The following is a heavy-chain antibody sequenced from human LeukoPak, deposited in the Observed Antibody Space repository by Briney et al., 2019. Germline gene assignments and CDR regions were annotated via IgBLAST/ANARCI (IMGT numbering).Heavy chain of an antibody. D-gene: IGHD2-2*02. Sequence: ASVKVSCKDSGYIFTSYGISWVRQPPGQGLEWMGWISAYNGSTTYVQKLQGRVTTTTDTSTSTAHMELRSLRSDDTAVYYCARDVGYCSSTSCHSHFDYWGQGTLVTVSS. V-gene: IGHV1-18*01. CDR1: GYIFTSYG. J-gene: IGHJ4*02. CDR3: ARDVGYCSSTSCHSHFDY. CDR2: ISAYNGST.